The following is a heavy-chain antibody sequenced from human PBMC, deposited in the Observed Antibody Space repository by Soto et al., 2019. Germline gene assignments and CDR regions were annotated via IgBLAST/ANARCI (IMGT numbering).Heavy chain of an antibody. D-gene: IGHD6-19*01. V-gene: IGHV3-23*01. CDR2: ISGSGAT. CDR3: ARDLRSASGWYAPGY. J-gene: IGHJ4*02. Sequence: GGSLRLSCAASGYPFSSYAMIWVRQAPGKGLGWVSSISGSGATYYADSVKGRFTFSRDNSRNRVYLQMNSLRAEDTAVYYCARDLRSASGWYAPGYWGQGTLVTVSS. CDR1: GYPFSSYA.